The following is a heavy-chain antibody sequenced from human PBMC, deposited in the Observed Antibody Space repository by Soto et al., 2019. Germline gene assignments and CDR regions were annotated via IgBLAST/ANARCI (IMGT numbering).Heavy chain of an antibody. V-gene: IGHV3-23*01. CDR1: GFTFSSYD. CDR3: TKRLGSTATTYGDS. J-gene: IGHJ4*02. Sequence: LRLSCTASGFTFSSYDMSWGRQAPGKGLEWVSVISDNGGTTYYADSVKGRFTISRDNSKNTLYLQMNSLRVEDTAVYYCTKRLGSTATTYGDSWGQGTLVTVSS. D-gene: IGHD1-1*01. CDR2: ISDNGGTT.